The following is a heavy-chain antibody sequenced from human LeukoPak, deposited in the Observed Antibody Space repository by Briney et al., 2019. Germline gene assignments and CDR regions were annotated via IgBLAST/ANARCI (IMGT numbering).Heavy chain of an antibody. V-gene: IGHV1-46*01. CDR2: INPSGGST. CDR3: AYLAAAGNWFDP. Sequence: GASVKVSCKASGYTFTSYYMHWVRQAPGQGLEWMGIINPSGGSTSYAQKFQGRVTMTRDMSTSTAYMELSSLRSEDTAVYYCAYLAAAGNWFDPWGQGTLVTVSS. CDR1: GYTFTSYY. J-gene: IGHJ5*02. D-gene: IGHD6-13*01.